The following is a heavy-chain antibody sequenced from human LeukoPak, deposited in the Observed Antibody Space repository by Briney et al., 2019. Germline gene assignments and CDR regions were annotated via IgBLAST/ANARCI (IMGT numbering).Heavy chain of an antibody. CDR3: ARPVVPDPNYYYYMDV. D-gene: IGHD4-23*01. J-gene: IGHJ6*03. V-gene: IGHV3-66*02. CDR2: IYSGGST. CDR1: GFTVSSNY. Sequence: PGGSLRLSCTASGFTVSSNYMSWVRRAPGKGLEWVSVIYSGGSTYSLDSVKGRFTISRENSKNTLYLQMNSLRAEDTAVYYCARPVVPDPNYYYYMDVWGKGTTVTVPS.